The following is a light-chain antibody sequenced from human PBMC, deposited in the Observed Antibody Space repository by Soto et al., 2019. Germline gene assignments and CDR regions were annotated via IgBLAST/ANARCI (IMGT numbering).Light chain of an antibody. Sequence: EIVLTQSPATLSLSPGESATLSCRASQSVSSNLAWYQQKPAQAXRLLIYGASTRATGIPARFSGSVSGTEFTLTISSLQSEDFAAYYCQQYNNWPPITFGQGTRLEIK. V-gene: IGKV3-15*01. J-gene: IGKJ5*01. CDR3: QQYNNWPPIT. CDR1: QSVSSN. CDR2: GAS.